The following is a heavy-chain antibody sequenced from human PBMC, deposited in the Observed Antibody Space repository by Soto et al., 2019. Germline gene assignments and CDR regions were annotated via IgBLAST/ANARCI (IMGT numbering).Heavy chain of an antibody. CDR2: ISYDGSKK. J-gene: IGHJ4*02. D-gene: IGHD6-19*01. CDR3: AKDRGWSSADLDY. CDR1: GFTFSSFG. V-gene: IGHV3-30*18. Sequence: QVQLVESGGGVVQPGRSLRLSCAASGFTFSSFGMHWVRQVPGKGLEWVALISYDGSKKYYADSVKGRFTISRDKSKNTLYLQMNSLRVEDTAVYYCAKDRGWSSADLDYWGQGTLVTVFS.